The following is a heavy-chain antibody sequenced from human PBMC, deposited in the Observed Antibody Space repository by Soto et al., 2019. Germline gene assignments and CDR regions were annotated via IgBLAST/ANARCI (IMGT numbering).Heavy chain of an antibody. CDR1: GGSISSYY. CDR3: ARGATDYYYYYMDV. V-gene: IGHV4-59*01. J-gene: IGHJ6*03. CDR2: IYYSGST. Sequence: SETLSLTCTVSGGSISSYYWSWIRQPPGKGLEWIGYIYYSGSTNYNPSLKSRVTISVDTSKNQFSLKLSSVTAADTAVYYCARGATDYYYYYMDVWGKGTTVTVSS.